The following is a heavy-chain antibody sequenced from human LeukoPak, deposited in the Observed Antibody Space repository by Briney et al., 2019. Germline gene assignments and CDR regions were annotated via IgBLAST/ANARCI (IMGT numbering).Heavy chain of an antibody. CDR1: GGSISSNNW. V-gene: IGHV4-4*02. D-gene: IGHD1-1*01. J-gene: IGHJ4*02. CDR2: IYHSGST. CDR3: ASFAGTTTGYYFDY. Sequence: DPSETLSLTCAVSGGSISSNNWWSWVRQPPGQGLEWIGEIYHSGSTNYNLSLKSRVTISVDKSKNQFSLKLSSVTAADTAVYYCASFAGTTTGYYFDYWGQGTLVTVSS.